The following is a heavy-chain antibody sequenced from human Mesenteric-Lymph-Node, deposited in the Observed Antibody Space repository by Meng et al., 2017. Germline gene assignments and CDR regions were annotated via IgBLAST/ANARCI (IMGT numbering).Heavy chain of an antibody. V-gene: IGHV1-69*13. J-gene: IGHJ6*02. CDR1: GGTFSSYA. D-gene: IGHD2-8*01. Sequence: SVKVSCKASGGTFSSYAISWVRQAPGQGLEWMGGIIPIFGTANYAQKFQGRVTITADESTSTAYMELSSLRSEDTAVYYCASVRICTNGVCYTGYYYGMDVWDQGTTVTVS. CDR2: IIPIFGTA. CDR3: ASVRICTNGVCYTGYYYGMDV.